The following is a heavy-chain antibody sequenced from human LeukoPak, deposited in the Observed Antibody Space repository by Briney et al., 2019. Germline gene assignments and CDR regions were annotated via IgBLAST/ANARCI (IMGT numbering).Heavy chain of an antibody. CDR3: ARGHIVVVVAATQGFDY. Sequence: ASVKVSCKASGYTFTSYDINWVRQATGQGLVWMGWMNPNSGNTGYAQKFQGRVTMTRNTSISTAYMELSSLRSEDTAVYYCARGHIVVVVAATQGFDYWGQGTLVTVSS. J-gene: IGHJ4*02. CDR1: GYTFTSYD. V-gene: IGHV1-8*01. CDR2: MNPNSGNT. D-gene: IGHD2-15*01.